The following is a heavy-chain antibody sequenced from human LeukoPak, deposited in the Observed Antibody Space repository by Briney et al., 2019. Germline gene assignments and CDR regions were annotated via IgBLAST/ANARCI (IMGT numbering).Heavy chain of an antibody. J-gene: IGHJ4*02. V-gene: IGHV4-39*01. D-gene: IGHD3-10*01. CDR3: ASLNGWFGSNLDY. Sequence: PSETLCLTCTVSGDSISSSSYYWGWIRQPPGKGLEWIGCMFYSGSTYYNPSLKSRVTISVDTSKNQFSLKLSSVTAADTAVYYCASLNGWFGSNLDYWGQGTLVIVSS. CDR1: GDSISSSSYY. CDR2: MFYSGST.